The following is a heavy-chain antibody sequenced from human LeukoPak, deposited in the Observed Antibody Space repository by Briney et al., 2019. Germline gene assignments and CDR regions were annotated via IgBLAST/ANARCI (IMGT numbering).Heavy chain of an antibody. CDR1: GGSISSYY. J-gene: IGHJ5*02. Sequence: SETLSLTCTVSGGSISSYYWSWIRQPPGKGLEWIGYIYYSGSTNYNPSLKSRVTISVDTSKNQFSLKLSSVTAADTAVYYCARDEGEEWFDPWGQGTLVTVSS. CDR3: ARDEGEEWFDP. V-gene: IGHV4-59*12. CDR2: IYYSGST. D-gene: IGHD3-16*01.